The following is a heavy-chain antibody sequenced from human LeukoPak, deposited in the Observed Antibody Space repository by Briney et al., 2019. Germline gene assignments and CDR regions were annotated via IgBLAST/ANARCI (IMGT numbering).Heavy chain of an antibody. CDR2: IGSSSSYI. V-gene: IGHV3-21*01. CDR3: ASTTPGIAGTLDY. Sequence: GGSLRLSCAASGFTFSSYSMNWVRQAPGKGLEWVSSIGSSSSYIYYADSAKGRFAISRDNAKNSLYLQMNSLRAEDTAVYYCASTTPGIAGTLDYWGQGTLVTVSS. D-gene: IGHD6-13*01. CDR1: GFTFSSYS. J-gene: IGHJ4*02.